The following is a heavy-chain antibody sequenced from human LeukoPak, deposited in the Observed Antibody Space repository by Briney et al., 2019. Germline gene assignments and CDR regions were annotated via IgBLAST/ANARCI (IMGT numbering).Heavy chain of an antibody. V-gene: IGHV3-30*02. CDR1: GFSFSRYG. CDR2: IRYDGSNK. J-gene: IGHJ4*02. CDR3: AKASRATTVTIYFDY. Sequence: QPGGSLRLSCAASGFSFSRYGMYWVRQAPGKGLEWVAFIRYDGSNKYYADSVKDRFTISRDNSKNTLYLQMNSLRVEDTAVYYCAKASRATTVTIYFDYWGQGTLVTVSS. D-gene: IGHD4-17*01.